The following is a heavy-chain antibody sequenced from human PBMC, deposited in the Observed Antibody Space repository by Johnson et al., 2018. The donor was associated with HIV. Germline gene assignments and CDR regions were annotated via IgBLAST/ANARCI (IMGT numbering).Heavy chain of an antibody. D-gene: IGHD6-13*01. CDR1: GFTFSSYW. Sequence: QVQLVESGGGLVQPGGSLRLSCAASGFTFSSYWMHWVRQAPGKGLEWVAIISYDGSNKYYADSVKGRFTISRDNSKNTLYLQMNSLRAEDTAVYYCAKDFIAAAGHDAFDIWGQGTMVTVSS. J-gene: IGHJ3*02. CDR3: AKDFIAAAGHDAFDI. CDR2: ISYDGSNK. V-gene: IGHV3-30*18.